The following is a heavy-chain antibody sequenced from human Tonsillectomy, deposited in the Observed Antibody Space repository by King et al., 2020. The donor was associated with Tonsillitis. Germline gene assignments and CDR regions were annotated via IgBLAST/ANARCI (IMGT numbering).Heavy chain of an antibody. CDR2: IIPIFGSA. D-gene: IGHD4-17*01. CDR3: ARGGSYYGDYWAEY. CDR1: GSTFSNYA. J-gene: IGHJ4*02. Sequence: VQLVESGAEVKKPGSSVKVSCKAFGSTFSNYAISWVRQAPGQGLEWLGGIIPIFGSANYAQKFQGRVPITADESTSTAYMELSSLRSEDTAVYYCARGGSYYGDYWAEYWGQGTLVTVSS. V-gene: IGHV1-69*01.